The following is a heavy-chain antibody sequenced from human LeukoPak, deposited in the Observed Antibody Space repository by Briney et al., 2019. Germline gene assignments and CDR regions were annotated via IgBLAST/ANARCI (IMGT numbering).Heavy chain of an antibody. V-gene: IGHV5-51*01. CDR2: IYPGDTDT. D-gene: IGHD3-16*01. J-gene: IGHJ3*02. CDR3: ASWGLDAFDI. Sequence: GGPLIIYRQGSGCIFTSYWLGRVRPVPGKGLEWRGIIYPGDTDTRYSPPSQGQVTISAVKSIRTAYLQWSRLKASDTAMYYCASWGLDAFDIWGQGTMVTVSS. CDR1: GCIFTSYW.